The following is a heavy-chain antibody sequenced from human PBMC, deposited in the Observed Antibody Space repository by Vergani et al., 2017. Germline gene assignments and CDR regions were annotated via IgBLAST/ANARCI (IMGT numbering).Heavy chain of an antibody. Sequence: EVQLLESGGGLVQPGGSLRVSCAASGITFKSYAMSWVRQAPGKGLEWVSAISASGSSTHYADSLKGRFTISRDNSKNILYLQMNSLRAEDTAVYHCAKFPPQXTYGPNYYCYYMDVWGKGTTVTVSS. J-gene: IGHJ6*03. CDR1: GITFKSYA. CDR2: ISASGSST. CDR3: AKFPPQXTYGPNYYCYYMDV. V-gene: IGHV3-23*01. D-gene: IGHD3-10*01.